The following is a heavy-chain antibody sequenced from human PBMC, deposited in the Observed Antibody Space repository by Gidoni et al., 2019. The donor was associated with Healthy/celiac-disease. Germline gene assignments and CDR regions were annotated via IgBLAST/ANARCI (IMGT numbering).Heavy chain of an antibody. V-gene: IGHV3-74*01. D-gene: IGHD5-12*01. CDR2: INSDGSST. CDR1: GFTFSSYW. J-gene: IGHJ4*02. CDR3: ARRDGYNWGYGR. Sequence: EGQLVGYGGGLVQPGGSLRLPCAASGFTFSSYWMHWVRQAPGKGLVWVSRINSDGSSTSYADSVKGRFTISRDNAKNTLYLQMNSLRAEDTAVYYCARRDGYNWGYGRWGQGTLVTVSS.